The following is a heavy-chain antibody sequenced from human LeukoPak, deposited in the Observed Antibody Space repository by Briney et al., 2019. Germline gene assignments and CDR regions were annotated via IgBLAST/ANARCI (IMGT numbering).Heavy chain of an antibody. CDR2: IYHSGNT. J-gene: IGHJ4*02. D-gene: IGHD3-10*01. Sequence: SETLSLTCAVSGYSISSGYYWGWIRQPPGKGLEWIGTIYHSGNTYYNPSLKSRVIISVDTSKNQFSLKLSSVTAADTAVYYCARDNPWFGEPRAFDYWDQGTLVTVSS. CDR1: GYSISSGYY. CDR3: ARDNPWFGEPRAFDY. V-gene: IGHV4-38-2*02.